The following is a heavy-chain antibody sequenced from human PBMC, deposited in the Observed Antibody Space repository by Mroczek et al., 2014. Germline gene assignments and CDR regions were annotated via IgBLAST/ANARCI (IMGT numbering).Heavy chain of an antibody. D-gene: IGHD1-26*01. V-gene: IGHV4-39*01. J-gene: IGHJ4*02. Sequence: QVQLQESGPGLVKPSETLSLTCTVSGGSISSSSYYWGWIRQPPGKGLEWIGSIYYSGSTYYNPSLKSRVTISVDTSKNQFSLKLSSVTAADTAVYYCARRGDGSYYGDYFDYWGQGTLVTVSS. CDR3: ARRGDGSYYGDYFDY. CDR2: IYYSGST. CDR1: GGSISSSSYY.